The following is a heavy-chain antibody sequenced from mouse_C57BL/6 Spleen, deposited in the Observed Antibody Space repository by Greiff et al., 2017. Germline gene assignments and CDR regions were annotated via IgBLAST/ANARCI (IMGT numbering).Heavy chain of an antibody. Sequence: QVQLQQPGAELVMPGASVKLSCKASGYTFTSYWMHWVKQRPGQGLEWIGEIDPSDSYTNYNQKFKGKSTLTVDKSSSPAYMQLSSLTSEDSAVYYCARDVSSSYFDYWGQGTTLTVSS. V-gene: IGHV1-69*01. CDR3: ARDVSSSYFDY. CDR1: GYTFTSYW. D-gene: IGHD1-1*01. J-gene: IGHJ2*01. CDR2: IDPSDSYT.